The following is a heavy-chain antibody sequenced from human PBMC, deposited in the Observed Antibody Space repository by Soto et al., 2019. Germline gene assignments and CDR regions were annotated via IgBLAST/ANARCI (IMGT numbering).Heavy chain of an antibody. CDR3: ALYSSSSDGFDS. D-gene: IGHD6-6*01. CDR2: IFHSGST. Sequence: QVQLQESGPGLVKPSGTLSLTCAVSGGSISSSNWWSWVRQPPGKGLEWIGEIFHSGSTKYNPSLTSRVTISVDKSKDQFSLKLSSVTAADTAVYYCALYSSSSDGFDSWGQGTLVTVSS. J-gene: IGHJ5*01. CDR1: GGSISSSNW. V-gene: IGHV4-4*02.